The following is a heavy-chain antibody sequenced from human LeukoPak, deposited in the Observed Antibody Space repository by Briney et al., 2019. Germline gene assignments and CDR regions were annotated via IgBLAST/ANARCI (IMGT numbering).Heavy chain of an antibody. J-gene: IGHJ6*03. D-gene: IGHD4-17*01. CDR3: AVTTVTTSYYYYMDV. CDR1: GYSISSGYY. V-gene: IGHV4-38-2*02. CDR2: IYHSGST. Sequence: SETLSLTCTVSGYSISSGYYWGWIRQPPGKGLEWIGSIYHSGSTYYNPSLKSRVTISVDTSKNQFSLKLSSVTAADTAVYYCAVTTVTTSYYYYMDVWGKGTTVTVSS.